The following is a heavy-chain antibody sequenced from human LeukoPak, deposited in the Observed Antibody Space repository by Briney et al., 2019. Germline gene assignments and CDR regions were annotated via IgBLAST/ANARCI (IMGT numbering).Heavy chain of an antibody. V-gene: IGHV3-33*06. CDR3: AKDAQRGFDYSNSLEY. D-gene: IGHD4-11*01. Sequence: GGSLRLSCAASKFTFSHYGMHWVRQAPGKGLQWVAVIWSDGTNQCYADSVKGRFTISRDNSKKMVYLQMNSLRADDTGVYYCAKDAQRGFDYSNSLEYWGQGALVIVSA. J-gene: IGHJ4*02. CDR1: KFTFSHYG. CDR2: IWSDGTNQ.